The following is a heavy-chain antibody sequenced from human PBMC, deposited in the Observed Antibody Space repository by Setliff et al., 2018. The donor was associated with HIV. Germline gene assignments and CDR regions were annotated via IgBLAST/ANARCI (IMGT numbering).Heavy chain of an antibody. J-gene: IGHJ4*02. CDR2: VYYSGGT. CDR3: ARHAPSGELYQNFDS. CDR1: GGSVSDTSYY. D-gene: IGHD3-10*01. Sequence: SETLSLTCTVSGGSVSDTSYYWGWIRQPPGKGLEWLANVYYSGGTYYNPSLNSRVTISVDTSRNQFSLKLTSVTAADTALYYCARHAPSGELYQNFDSWGQGTQVTVSS. V-gene: IGHV4-39*01.